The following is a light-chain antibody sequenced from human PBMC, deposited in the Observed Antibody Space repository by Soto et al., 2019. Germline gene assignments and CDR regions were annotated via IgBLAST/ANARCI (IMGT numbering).Light chain of an antibody. V-gene: IGLV2-14*01. CDR1: SSDVGGYNY. CDR2: DVS. Sequence: ALTQPASVSKSPGQSITISCTGTSSDVGGYNYVSWYQQHPGKAPKLMIYDVSNRPSGVSNRFSGSKSGNTASLTISGLQAEDEAYYYCSSYTSSSTLVVFGGGTKLTIL. J-gene: IGLJ2*01. CDR3: SSYTSSSTLVV.